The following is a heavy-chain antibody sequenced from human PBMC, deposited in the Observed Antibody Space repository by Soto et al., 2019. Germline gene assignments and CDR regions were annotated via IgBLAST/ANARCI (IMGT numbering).Heavy chain of an antibody. J-gene: IGHJ4*02. CDR1: GGSISSGDYF. V-gene: IGHV4-30-4*01. Sequence: QVQLQESGPGLVKSSQTLSLTCTVSGGSISSGDYFWSWIRQPPGKGLVWIGYIYSTGSTYYNPSPKSRVTIAVDRSKYQFPLKLKCVTAADTAVYYCGRRMPIDSYPFEYWGQGSLVTVS. CDR2: IYSTGST. CDR3: GRRMPIDSYPFEY. D-gene: IGHD2-2*01.